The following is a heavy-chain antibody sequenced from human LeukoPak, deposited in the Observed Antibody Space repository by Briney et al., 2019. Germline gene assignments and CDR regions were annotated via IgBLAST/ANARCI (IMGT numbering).Heavy chain of an antibody. V-gene: IGHV5-51*01. J-gene: IGHJ4*02. D-gene: IGHD2-15*01. CDR3: ARQTGSGHLDY. CDR2: IWPGDSET. Sequence: GESLKISCKGSGYSFTSYWIAWVRQMPGKGPEWMGIIWPGDSETRYSPSFQGQVTISADKSINTAYLQWSSLKASDTTVYYCARQTGSGHLDYWGQGTLVTVSS. CDR1: GYSFTSYW.